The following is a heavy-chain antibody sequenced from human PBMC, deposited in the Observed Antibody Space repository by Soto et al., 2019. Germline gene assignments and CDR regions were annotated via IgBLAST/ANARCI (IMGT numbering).Heavy chain of an antibody. CDR2: INHSGST. V-gene: IGHV4-34*01. CDR1: GGSFSGYY. J-gene: IGHJ6*03. D-gene: IGHD2-2*01. Sequence: SETLSLTCAVYGGSFSGYYWSWIRQPPGKGLEWIGEINHSGSTNYNPSLKSRVTISVDTSKNQFSLKLSSVTAADTAVYYCARGRIRYQLPNQAPGSPYMDVWGKGTTVTVSS. CDR3: ARGRIRYQLPNQAPGSPYMDV.